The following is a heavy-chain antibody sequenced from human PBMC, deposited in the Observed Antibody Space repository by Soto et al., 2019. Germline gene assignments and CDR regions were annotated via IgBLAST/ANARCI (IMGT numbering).Heavy chain of an antibody. J-gene: IGHJ5*02. V-gene: IGHV4-39*01. CDR3: ARQPTTGDTDLWFGP. Sequence: QLQLLESGPGLVKASATLSLTCNVSGGSISTSRSYWAWIRQPPGKGLEWLANIFYSGSTYYNPSLASRVTVSVDTSKNEFSLKLRSVTAADTAVYYCARQPTTGDTDLWFGPWGQGTLVSVSS. CDR1: GGSISTSRSY. CDR2: IFYSGST. D-gene: IGHD2-21*01.